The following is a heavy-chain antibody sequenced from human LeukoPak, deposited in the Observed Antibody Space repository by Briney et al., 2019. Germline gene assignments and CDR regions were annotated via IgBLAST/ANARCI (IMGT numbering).Heavy chain of an antibody. CDR3: ARVYKGGWFDP. V-gene: IGHV4-59*01. Sequence: SETLSLTCTVSGGSISSYYWSWIRQPPGKGLEWIGYIYYSGSTNYNPSLKSRVTISVDTSQNQFSLKLSSVTAADTAVYYCARVYKGGWFDPWGQGTLVTVSS. D-gene: IGHD2-15*01. CDR1: GGSISSYY. CDR2: IYYSGST. J-gene: IGHJ5*02.